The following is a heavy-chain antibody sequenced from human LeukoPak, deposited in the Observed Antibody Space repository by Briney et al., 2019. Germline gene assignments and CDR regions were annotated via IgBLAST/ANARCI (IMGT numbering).Heavy chain of an antibody. J-gene: IGHJ3*01. V-gene: IGHV4-61*02. CDR2: IYISGST. CDR1: GGSISSGSYY. D-gene: IGHD5-18*01. Sequence: PSETLSLTCTVSGGSISSGSYYWSWIRQPAGKGLEWIGRIYISGSTNYNPSLKSRVTISIHTSKNQFSLKLSSVTAADTAVYYCAREGGIDTAMVSPWGQGTMVTVSS. CDR3: AREGGIDTAMVSP.